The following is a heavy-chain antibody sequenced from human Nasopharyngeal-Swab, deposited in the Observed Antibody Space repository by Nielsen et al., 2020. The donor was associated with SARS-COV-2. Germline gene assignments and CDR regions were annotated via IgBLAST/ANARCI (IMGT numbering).Heavy chain of an antibody. CDR3: ARDQGFGSGRDY. CDR2: IWYDGSNK. Sequence: VRQAPGKGLEWVAVIWYDGSNKYYAGSVKGRFTISRDNSKNTLYLQMNSLRAEDTAVYYCARDQGFGSGRDYWGQGTLVTVSS. J-gene: IGHJ4*02. D-gene: IGHD6-19*01. V-gene: IGHV3-33*01.